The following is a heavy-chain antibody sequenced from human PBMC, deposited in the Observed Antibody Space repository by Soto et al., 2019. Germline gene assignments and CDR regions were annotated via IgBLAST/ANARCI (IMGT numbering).Heavy chain of an antibody. CDR1: GGTFSSYA. J-gene: IGHJ6*02. CDR3: ARYARTFGGYYYYGMDV. CDR2: IIPIFGTA. Sequence: SVKVSCKASGGTFSSYAISWVRQAPGQGLEWMGGIIPIFGTANYAQKFQGRVTITADESTSTAYMELSSLRSEDTAVYYCARYARTFGGYYYYGMDVWGQGTTVTVSS. V-gene: IGHV1-69*13. D-gene: IGHD3-3*02.